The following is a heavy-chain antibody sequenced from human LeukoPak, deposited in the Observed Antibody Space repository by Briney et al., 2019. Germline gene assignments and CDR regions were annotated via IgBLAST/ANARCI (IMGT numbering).Heavy chain of an antibody. CDR3: ARHGYYYSAGPLFDS. D-gene: IGHD3-22*01. Sequence: SETLSLTCTFSGGSISSNTYYWAWIRQPPGKGLEWIGTISYSGSSYYNPSLNSRVTISVDTSKNQFFLNLTSVTATDTALYYCARHGYYYSAGPLFDSWGQGTLVTVSS. V-gene: IGHV4-39*01. CDR1: GGSISSNTYY. J-gene: IGHJ4*02. CDR2: ISYSGSS.